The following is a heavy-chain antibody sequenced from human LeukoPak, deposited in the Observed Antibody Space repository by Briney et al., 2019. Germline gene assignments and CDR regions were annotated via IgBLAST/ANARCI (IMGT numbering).Heavy chain of an antibody. CDR2: IIPIFGTA. Sequence: GASVKVSFKACGGTFSSYASSWVRQAPGQGLERMGGIIPIFGTANYAQKFQGRVTITADESTSTAYMELSSLRSEDTAVYYCARVPGGNYYQFDYWGQGTLVTVSS. D-gene: IGHD1-26*01. J-gene: IGHJ4*02. CDR1: GGTFSSYA. V-gene: IGHV1-69*13. CDR3: ARVPGGNYYQFDY.